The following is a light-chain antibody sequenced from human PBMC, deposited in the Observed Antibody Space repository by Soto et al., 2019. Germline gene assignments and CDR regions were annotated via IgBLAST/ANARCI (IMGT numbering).Light chain of an antibody. CDR3: QQRSNRPRT. CDR2: DAS. Sequence: EIVLTQSPATLSLSPGERATLSWRASQSVSSYLAWYQQKPGQAPRLLIYDASNRATGIPARFSGSESGTDFTLTISSLEPEDLAVYYCQQRSNRPRTFGQGTKLE. J-gene: IGKJ2*01. CDR1: QSVSSY. V-gene: IGKV3-11*01.